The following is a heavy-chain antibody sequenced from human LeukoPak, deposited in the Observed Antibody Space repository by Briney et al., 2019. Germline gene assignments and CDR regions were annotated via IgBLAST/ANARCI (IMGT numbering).Heavy chain of an antibody. V-gene: IGHV1-69*13. Sequence: GASVKVSCKASGGTFSSYAISWVRQAPGQGLEWMGGIIPIFGTANYAQKFQGRVTITADESTSTAYMELSSLRSEDTAVYYCARETLVATSGTYYVDYWGQGTLVTVSS. D-gene: IGHD5-12*01. CDR1: GGTFSSYA. CDR3: ARETLVATSGTYYVDY. J-gene: IGHJ4*02. CDR2: IIPIFGTA.